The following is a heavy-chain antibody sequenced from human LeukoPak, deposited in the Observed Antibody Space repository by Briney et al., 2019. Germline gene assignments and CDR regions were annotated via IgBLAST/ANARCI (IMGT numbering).Heavy chain of an antibody. CDR1: GFTFSSYA. J-gene: IGHJ5*02. V-gene: IGHV3-30*04. D-gene: IGHD3-10*01. Sequence: PGRSLRLSCAASGFTFSSYAMHWVRQAPGKGLEWVAVISYDGSNKYYADSVKGRFTISRDNSKNTLYLQMSSLRAEDTAVYYCARSGSGTMVRGGFDPWGQGTLVTVSS. CDR2: ISYDGSNK. CDR3: ARSGSGTMVRGGFDP.